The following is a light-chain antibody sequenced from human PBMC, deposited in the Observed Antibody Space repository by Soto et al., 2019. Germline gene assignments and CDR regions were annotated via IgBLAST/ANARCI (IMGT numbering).Light chain of an antibody. CDR3: QQYGSSPPWT. CDR2: GAS. CDR1: QSVSSSY. V-gene: IGKV3-20*01. J-gene: IGKJ1*01. Sequence: EIVLTQSPGTLSLSPGERATLSCRASQSVSSSYLAWYQQKPGQAPRLLIYGASSRATGIPDRFSGSVSGTDFTLTISRLAPEDLAVYYCQQYGSSPPWTFGQGTKVEIK.